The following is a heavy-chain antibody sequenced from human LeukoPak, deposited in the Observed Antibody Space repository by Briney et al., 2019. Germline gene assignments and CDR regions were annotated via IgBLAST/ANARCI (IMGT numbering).Heavy chain of an antibody. CDR2: INHSGST. Sequence: PSETLSLTCAVYGGSFSGYYWSWIRQPPGKGLEWIGEINHSGSTNYNPSLKSRVTISVDTSKNQFSLKLSSVTAADTAVYYCARTVVVVAATPAEFDYWGQGTLVTVSS. D-gene: IGHD2-15*01. CDR3: ARTVVVVAATPAEFDY. V-gene: IGHV4-34*01. CDR1: GGSFSGYY. J-gene: IGHJ4*02.